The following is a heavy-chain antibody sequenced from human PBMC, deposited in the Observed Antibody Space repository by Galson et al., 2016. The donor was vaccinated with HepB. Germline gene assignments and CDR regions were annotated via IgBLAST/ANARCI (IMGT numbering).Heavy chain of an antibody. Sequence: SLSLSCAASGFTFSYYWMSWVRQAPGKGLEWVANVNQDGGEKYYVDSVKGRFTISRDNAKNSLYLQMNSLRVEDTAVYYCARDGLGTAAAASALGNWGQGTLVTVSS. J-gene: IGHJ4*02. D-gene: IGHD6-25*01. V-gene: IGHV3-7*01. CDR1: GFTFSYYW. CDR3: ARDGLGTAAAASALGN. CDR2: VNQDGGEK.